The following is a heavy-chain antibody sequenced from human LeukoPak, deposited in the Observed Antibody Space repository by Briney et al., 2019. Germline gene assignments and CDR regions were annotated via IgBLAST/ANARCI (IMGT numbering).Heavy chain of an antibody. Sequence: GGSLRLSCAASGFTFSSYSMNWVRQAPGKGLKWVSSISSSSSYIYYADSVKGRFTISRDNAKNSLYLQMNSLRAEDTAVYYCARTLFCSSTSCYKEDFDYWGQGTLVTVSS. CDR3: ARTLFCSSTSCYKEDFDY. CDR2: ISSSSSYI. D-gene: IGHD2-2*02. V-gene: IGHV3-21*01. J-gene: IGHJ4*02. CDR1: GFTFSSYS.